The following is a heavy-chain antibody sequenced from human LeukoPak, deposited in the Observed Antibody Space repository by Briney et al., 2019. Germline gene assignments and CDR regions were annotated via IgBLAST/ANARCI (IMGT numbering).Heavy chain of an antibody. D-gene: IGHD2-2*02. J-gene: IGHJ4*02. Sequence: GGSLRLSCAASGFTFSSYAMSWVRQAPGKGLEWVSAISGSGGSTYYADSVKGRFTISRDNSKNTLYPQMNGLRAEDTAVYYCAKGRGYCSSTSCYTGAGFGDYWGQGTLVTVSS. V-gene: IGHV3-23*01. CDR2: ISGSGGST. CDR1: GFTFSSYA. CDR3: AKGRGYCSSTSCYTGAGFGDY.